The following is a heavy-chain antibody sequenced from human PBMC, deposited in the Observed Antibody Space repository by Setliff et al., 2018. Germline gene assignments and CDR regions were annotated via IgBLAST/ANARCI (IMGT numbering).Heavy chain of an antibody. D-gene: IGHD3-10*01. V-gene: IGHV4-38-2*01. CDR3: ARASYGWGSHYKIKWFDP. Sequence: SETLSLTCAVYGDSLSDYYWGWIRQPPGRGLEWIGIISHSGSTDYNPSLKSRVTISLDKSRNQFSLHLNSVTASDTAVYYCARASYGWGSHYKIKWFDPWGQGTLVTVSS. J-gene: IGHJ5*02. CDR2: ISHSGST. CDR1: GDSLSDYY.